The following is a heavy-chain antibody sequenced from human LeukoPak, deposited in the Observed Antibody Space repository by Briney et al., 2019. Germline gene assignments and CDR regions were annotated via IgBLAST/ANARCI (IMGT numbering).Heavy chain of an antibody. Sequence: ASVKVSCKASGYTFTSYAMHWVRQAPGQRLEWMGWINAGNGNTKYSQEFQGRVTIIRDTSASTAYMELSSLRSEDMAVYYCAREGRFLEWLSFDYWGQGTLVTVSS. D-gene: IGHD3-3*01. CDR3: AREGRFLEWLSFDY. CDR2: INAGNGNT. V-gene: IGHV1-3*03. CDR1: GYTFTSYA. J-gene: IGHJ4*02.